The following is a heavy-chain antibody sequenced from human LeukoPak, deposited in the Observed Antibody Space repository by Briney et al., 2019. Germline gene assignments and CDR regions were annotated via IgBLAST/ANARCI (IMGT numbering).Heavy chain of an antibody. J-gene: IGHJ5*02. CDR1: GEPISSYC. D-gene: IGHD3-3*01. V-gene: IGHV4-59*01. Sequence: PSETLSLTCLVSGEPISSYCWSWIRRAPGRGPEYIGNIYYNGNTNYNPSLKSRVTISVDASKNQFSLKVDSVSAADTAVYYCARGDYDFWSGNWRFDPWGQGTLVTVSS. CDR3: ARGDYDFWSGNWRFDP. CDR2: IYYNGNT.